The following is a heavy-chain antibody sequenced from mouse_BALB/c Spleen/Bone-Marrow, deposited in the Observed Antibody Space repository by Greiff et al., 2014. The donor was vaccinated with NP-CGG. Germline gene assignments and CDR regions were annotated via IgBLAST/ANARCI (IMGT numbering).Heavy chain of an antibody. CDR3: ARNYDYDVEAWFTY. V-gene: IGHV1S132*01. J-gene: IGHJ3*01. CDR2: IFPGTDTT. D-gene: IGHD2-4*01. Sequence: VHLVESGAEVVNPGASVKLSCRTSGYTFTNYWIQWVKQRPGQGLGWIGEIFPGTDTTYYNEKFKDKATLTIDTSSSTAYMELSNLNSEDSAVYFCARNYDYDVEAWFTYWGQGTLVTVTA. CDR1: GYTFTNYW.